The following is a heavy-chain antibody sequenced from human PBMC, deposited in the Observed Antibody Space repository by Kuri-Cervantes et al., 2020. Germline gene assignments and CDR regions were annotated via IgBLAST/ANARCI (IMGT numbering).Heavy chain of an antibody. CDR2: ISSSSSYI. J-gene: IGHJ4*02. V-gene: IGHV3-21*01. CDR3: SRARGGDY. D-gene: IGHD3-16*01. CDR1: GFTFSSYG. Sequence: GESLKISCAASGFTFSSYGMHWVRQAPGKGLEWVSTISSSSSYIYYADSVKGRLTISSDNANNSLYLQMNSLRAEDTAVYYCSRARGGDYWGQGTLVTVSS.